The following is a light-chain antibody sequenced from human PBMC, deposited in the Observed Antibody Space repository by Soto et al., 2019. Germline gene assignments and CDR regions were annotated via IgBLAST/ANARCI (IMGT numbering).Light chain of an antibody. CDR1: SSDVGGYNH. CDR3: GSWDSSLSAYV. J-gene: IGLJ1*01. V-gene: IGLV2-11*01. Sequence: QSALTQPRSVSGSPGQSVTISCTGTSSDVGGYNHVSWYQQHPGKVPKLIIYDVSKRPSGVPDRFSGSKSGTSATLGITGFQTGDEADYYCGSWDSSLSAYVFGTGTKVTVL. CDR2: DVS.